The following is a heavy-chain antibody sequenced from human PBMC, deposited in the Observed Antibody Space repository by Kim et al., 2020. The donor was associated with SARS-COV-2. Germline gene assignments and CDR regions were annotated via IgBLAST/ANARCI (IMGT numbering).Heavy chain of an antibody. D-gene: IGHD2-2*01. Sequence: VKGRFTISRDNAKSSLSLQMNSLRAEDTAVYYCARALYCSSTSCFYGMDVWGQGTTVTVSS. CDR3: ARALYCSSTSCFYGMDV. J-gene: IGHJ6*02. V-gene: IGHV3-48*03.